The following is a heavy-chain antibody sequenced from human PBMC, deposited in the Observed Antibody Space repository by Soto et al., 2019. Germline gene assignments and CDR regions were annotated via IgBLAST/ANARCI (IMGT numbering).Heavy chain of an antibody. D-gene: IGHD3-22*01. Sequence: ETLSLTCTVSGTPISSSDYYWGWIRQPPGEGLEWIGSIYHTGNAYYNPSLKSRVTIFVDTSKNQFSLKLTSVTAADTALYYCARDYFDSSDYTTNWFDPWGQGTLVTVSS. CDR1: GTPISSSDYY. CDR3: ARDYFDSSDYTTNWFDP. J-gene: IGHJ5*02. V-gene: IGHV4-39*01. CDR2: IYHTGNA.